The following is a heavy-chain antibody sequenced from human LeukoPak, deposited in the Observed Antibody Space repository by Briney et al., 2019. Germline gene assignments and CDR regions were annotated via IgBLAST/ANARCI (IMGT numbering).Heavy chain of an antibody. Sequence: ASVKVSCKASGGTFSSYAISWVRQAPGQGLEWMGGIIPIFGTANYAQKFQGRVTITADKSTSTAHMELSSLRSEDTAVYYCARGYSYGHFDYWGQGTLVTVSS. D-gene: IGHD5-18*01. V-gene: IGHV1-69*06. CDR1: GGTFSSYA. J-gene: IGHJ4*02. CDR2: IIPIFGTA. CDR3: ARGYSYGHFDY.